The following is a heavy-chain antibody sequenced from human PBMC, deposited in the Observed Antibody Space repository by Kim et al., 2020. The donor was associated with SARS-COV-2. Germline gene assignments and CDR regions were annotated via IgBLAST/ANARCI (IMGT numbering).Heavy chain of an antibody. CDR2: ISSSGSTI. V-gene: IGHV3-11*01. J-gene: IGHJ4*02. Sequence: GGSLRLSCAASGFTLSDYYMSWIRQAPGKGLEWVSYISSSGSTIYYADSVKGRFTISRDNAKNSLYLQMNSLRAEDTTVYYCASERNNAPFWALDGDYYFDYWGQGTLVTVSS. D-gene: IGHD4-17*01. CDR3: ASERNNAPFWALDGDYYFDY. CDR1: GFTLSDYY.